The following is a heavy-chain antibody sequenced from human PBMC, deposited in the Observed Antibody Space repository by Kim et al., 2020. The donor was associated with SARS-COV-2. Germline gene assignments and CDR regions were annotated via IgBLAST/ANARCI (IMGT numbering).Heavy chain of an antibody. J-gene: IGHJ6*03. CDR1: GFTFSDYY. Sequence: GGSLRLSCAASGFTFSDYYMSWIRQAPGKGLEWVSYISSSGSTIYYADSVKGRFTISRDNAKNSLYLQMNSLRAEDTAVYYCARLPVDYYYYMDVWGKGTPVTVSS. V-gene: IGHV3-11*01. CDR3: ARLPVDYYYYMDV. CDR2: ISSSGSTI.